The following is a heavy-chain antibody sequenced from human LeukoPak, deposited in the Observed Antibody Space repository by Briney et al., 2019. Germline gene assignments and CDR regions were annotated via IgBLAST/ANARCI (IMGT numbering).Heavy chain of an antibody. CDR1: GFTFSSYA. Sequence: GGSLRLSCAASGFTFSSYAMSWVRQAPGKGLQWVSAISGSGGSTYYADSVKGRFTISRDNSKNTLYLQMNSLRAEDTAVYYCAKVDTAMGGYFDYWGQGTLVTVSS. CDR2: ISGSGGST. V-gene: IGHV3-23*01. J-gene: IGHJ4*02. D-gene: IGHD5-18*01. CDR3: AKVDTAMGGYFDY.